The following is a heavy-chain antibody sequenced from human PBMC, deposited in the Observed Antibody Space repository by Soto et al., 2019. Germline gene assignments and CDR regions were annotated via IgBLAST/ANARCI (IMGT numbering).Heavy chain of an antibody. CDR3: ARVSGGSGSYYNLRPYYYYYYYMDV. D-gene: IGHD3-10*01. Sequence: PGGSLRLSCAASGFTFSSYAMHWVRQAPGKGLEYVSSISSNGGSTYYANSVKGRFTISRDNSKNTLYLQMGSLRAEDMAVYYCARVSGGSGSYYNLRPYYYYYYYMDVWGKGTTVTVSS. J-gene: IGHJ6*03. CDR2: ISSNGGST. V-gene: IGHV3-64*01. CDR1: GFTFSSYA.